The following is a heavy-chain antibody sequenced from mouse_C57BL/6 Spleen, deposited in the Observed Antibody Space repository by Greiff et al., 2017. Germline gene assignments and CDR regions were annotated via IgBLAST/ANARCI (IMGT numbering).Heavy chain of an antibody. J-gene: IGHJ3*01. CDR3: AKETGTETY. CDR2: ISDGGSYT. Sequence: EVQVVESGGGLVKPGGSLKLSCAASGFTFSSYAMSWVRQTPEKRLEWVATISDGGSYTYYPDNVKGRFTISRDNAKNNLYLQMSHLKSEDTAMYYCAKETGTETYWGQGTLVTVSA. V-gene: IGHV5-4*01. CDR1: GFTFSSYA. D-gene: IGHD4-1*01.